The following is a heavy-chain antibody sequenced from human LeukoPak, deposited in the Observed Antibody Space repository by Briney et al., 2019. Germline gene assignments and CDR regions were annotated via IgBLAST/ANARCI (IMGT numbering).Heavy chain of an antibody. D-gene: IGHD1-1*01. CDR1: GGSITNYY. CDR2: IYYSGST. Sequence: SETLSLTCTVPGGSITNYYWSWIRQPPGKGLEWIGYIYYSGSTNYNPSLKSRVTLSVDTSRNQFSLSLRSMTAADTAVYYCARTEPSGTTSHWGQGTLVTASS. CDR3: ARTEPSGTTSH. V-gene: IGHV4-59*01. J-gene: IGHJ4*02.